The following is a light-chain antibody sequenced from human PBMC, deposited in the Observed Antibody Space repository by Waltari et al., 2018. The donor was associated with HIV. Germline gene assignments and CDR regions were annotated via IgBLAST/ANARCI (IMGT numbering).Light chain of an antibody. Sequence: QSALTQPASVSGSPGQSITISCTGTSSAIGGYNYVSWYQHHPGKAPKLMIYYVSKRPSGVSNRFSGSKSGNTASLTISGLQAEDETDYYCCSYAGSRTWVFGGGTKLTVL. CDR1: SSAIGGYNY. J-gene: IGLJ3*02. V-gene: IGLV2-23*02. CDR3: CSYAGSRTWV. CDR2: YVS.